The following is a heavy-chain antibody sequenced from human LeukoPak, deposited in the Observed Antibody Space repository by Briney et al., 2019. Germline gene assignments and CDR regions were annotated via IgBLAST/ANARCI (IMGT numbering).Heavy chain of an antibody. Sequence: SETLSLTCTVSGGSISSYYWSWIRQPPGKGLEWIGYIYYSGSTNYNPSLKSRATISVDTSKNQFSLKLSSVTAADTAVYYCARYCSSTSCHYDAFDIWGQGTMVTVSS. J-gene: IGHJ3*02. CDR1: GGSISSYY. CDR3: ARYCSSTSCHYDAFDI. V-gene: IGHV4-59*01. D-gene: IGHD2-2*01. CDR2: IYYSGST.